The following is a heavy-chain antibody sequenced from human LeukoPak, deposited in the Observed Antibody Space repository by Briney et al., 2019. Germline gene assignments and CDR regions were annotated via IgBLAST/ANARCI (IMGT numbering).Heavy chain of an antibody. Sequence: ASVKVSCKASGYTFTGYYIYWVRQAPGQGLEWMGWINPNSGGTNYAQKFQGRVTMTRDTSISTAYMELSGLRFDDTATYYCARDRGPYVPPDYWGPGTLVIVSS. CDR3: ARDRGPYVPPDY. J-gene: IGHJ4*02. CDR2: INPNSGGT. V-gene: IGHV1-2*02. CDR1: GYTFTGYY. D-gene: IGHD3-10*02.